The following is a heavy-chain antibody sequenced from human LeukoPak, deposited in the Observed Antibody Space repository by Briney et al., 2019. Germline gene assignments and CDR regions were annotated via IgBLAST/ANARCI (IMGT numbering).Heavy chain of an antibody. CDR3: ARDSSGEPYAFDI. CDR1: GGSISSYY. Sequence: SETLSLTCTVSGGSISSYYWSWIRQPSGKGLEWIGYIYYSGSTNYNPSLKSRVTISVDTSKNQFSLKLSSVTAADTAVYYCARDSSGEPYAFDIWGQGTMVTVSS. V-gene: IGHV4-59*01. J-gene: IGHJ3*02. CDR2: IYYSGST. D-gene: IGHD3-10*01.